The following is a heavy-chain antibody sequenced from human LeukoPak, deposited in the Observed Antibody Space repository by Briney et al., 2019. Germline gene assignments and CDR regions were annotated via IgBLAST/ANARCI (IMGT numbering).Heavy chain of an antibody. CDR2: INQDGSEK. V-gene: IGHV3-7*01. Sequence: GGSLRLSCAASGFTFSGYWMSWVRQAPGKGLEWVATINQDGSEKYYVDSVKGRFIISRDNARDSLFLQMNSLRVEDTAVYYCARGLRNAYNYIDYWGQGTQVTVSS. CDR3: ARGLRNAYNYIDY. CDR1: GFTFSGYW. D-gene: IGHD5-24*01. J-gene: IGHJ4*02.